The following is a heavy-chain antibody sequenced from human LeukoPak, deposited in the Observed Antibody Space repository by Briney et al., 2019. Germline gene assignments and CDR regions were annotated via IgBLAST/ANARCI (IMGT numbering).Heavy chain of an antibody. D-gene: IGHD3-10*01. J-gene: IGHJ4*02. CDR2: INPSSGGT. CDR1: GYTSTGYY. V-gene: IGHV1-2*02. Sequence: ASVKVSCKASGYTSTGYYIHWVRQAPGQGLEWMGWINPSSGGTYYAQSFQGRVTMTRDTSISTAYMELSRLRSDDTAVYYCARAALGVWFGEPLGGPTEYWGQGTLVTVSS. CDR3: ARAALGVWFGEPLGGPTEY.